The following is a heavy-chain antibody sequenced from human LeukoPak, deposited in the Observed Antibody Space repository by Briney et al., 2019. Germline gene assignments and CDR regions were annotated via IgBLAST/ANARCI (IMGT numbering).Heavy chain of an antibody. CDR2: ISAYNGNT. CDR1: GYTFTSYG. Sequence: GAPVKVSCKASGYTFTSYGISWVRQAPGQGLEWMGWISAYNGNTNYAQKLQGRVTMTTDTSTSTAYMELRSLRSDDTAVYYCASGYCSTTSCYPDYWGQGTLVTVSS. V-gene: IGHV1-18*01. J-gene: IGHJ4*02. D-gene: IGHD2-2*01. CDR3: ASGYCSTTSCYPDY.